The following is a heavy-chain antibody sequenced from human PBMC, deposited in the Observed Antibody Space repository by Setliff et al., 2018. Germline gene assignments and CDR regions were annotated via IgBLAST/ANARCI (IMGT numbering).Heavy chain of an antibody. V-gene: IGHV3-48*04. D-gene: IGHD3-10*01. J-gene: IGHJ4*02. Sequence: GSLRLSCAASGFTFSTYSMNWVRQAPGKGLEWISYISSTSGTIYYADSVKGRFTISRDNRKNLLFLQMDSLRGEDTALYYCALGYYSQYRSYFDDWGPGTQVTVSS. CDR1: GFTFSTYS. CDR2: ISSTSGTI. CDR3: ALGYYSQYRSYFDD.